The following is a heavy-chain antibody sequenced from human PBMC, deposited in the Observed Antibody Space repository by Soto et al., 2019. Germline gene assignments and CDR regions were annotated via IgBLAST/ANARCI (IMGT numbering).Heavy chain of an antibody. CDR1: GFTFSSYA. Sequence: EVQLLESGGGLVQPGGSLRLSCAASGFTFSSYAMIWVRQAPGKGLEWVSGISGSDGGTYYADSVKGRFTISRDNSKNTLYLQMNSLRAEDTAVYYCAKDHRAWIQLSWFDSWGQGTPVTVSS. V-gene: IGHV3-23*01. CDR2: ISGSDGGT. CDR3: AKDHRAWIQLSWFDS. D-gene: IGHD5-18*01. J-gene: IGHJ5*01.